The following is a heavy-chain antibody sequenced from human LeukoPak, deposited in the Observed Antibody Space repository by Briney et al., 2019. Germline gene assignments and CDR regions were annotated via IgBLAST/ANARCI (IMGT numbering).Heavy chain of an antibody. Sequence: SVKVSCKASGGTFGSYAISWVRQAPGQGLDGMGGIIPIFGTANYAQKFQGRVTITTDESTSTAYMELSSLRSEDTAVYYCARRVGATTGHFDYWGQGTLVTVSS. J-gene: IGHJ4*02. D-gene: IGHD1-26*01. CDR2: IIPIFGTA. CDR1: GGTFGSYA. CDR3: ARRVGATTGHFDY. V-gene: IGHV1-69*05.